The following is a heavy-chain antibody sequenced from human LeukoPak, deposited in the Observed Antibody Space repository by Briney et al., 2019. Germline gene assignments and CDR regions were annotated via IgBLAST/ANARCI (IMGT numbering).Heavy chain of an antibody. CDR2: TSGSGGST. CDR1: GFTFSSYA. V-gene: IGHV3-23*01. J-gene: IGHJ4*02. D-gene: IGHD3-22*01. Sequence: GGSLRLSCAASGFTFSSYAMSWVRQAPGKGLEWVSATSGSGGSTYYADSVKGRFTISRDNSKNTLYLQMNSLRAEDTAVYYCAKDHAYDSSGYDLDYWGQGTLVTVSS. CDR3: AKDHAYDSSGYDLDY.